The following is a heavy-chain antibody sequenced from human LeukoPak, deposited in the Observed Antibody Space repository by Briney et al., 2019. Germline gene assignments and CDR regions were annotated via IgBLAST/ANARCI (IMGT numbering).Heavy chain of an antibody. CDR2: VSYSGST. V-gene: IGHV4-39*02. CDR3: ARDPRFSPFDY. J-gene: IGHJ4*02. Sequence: SETLSLTCTVSGGSISSSSSYWGWIRQPPGKGLEWIGSVSYSGSTYHNPPLKSRVTMSVDTSKNQFSLMLTSVTAADTAVYYCARDPRFSPFDYWGQGTLVTVSS. CDR1: GGSISSSSSY.